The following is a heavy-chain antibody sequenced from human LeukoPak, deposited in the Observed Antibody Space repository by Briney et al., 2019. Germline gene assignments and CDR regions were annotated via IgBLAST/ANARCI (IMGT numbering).Heavy chain of an antibody. CDR3: ARRRRQWLEPRFGSWFDY. CDR2: IYYSGST. V-gene: IGHV4-39*07. D-gene: IGHD6-19*01. CDR1: GGSISSSSYY. J-gene: IGHJ4*02. Sequence: SETLSLTCTVSGGSISSSSYYWGWIRQPPGKGLEWIGSIYYSGSTYYNPSLKSRVTISVDTSKNQFSLKLSSVTAADTAVYYCARRRRQWLEPRFGSWFDYWGQGTLVTVSS.